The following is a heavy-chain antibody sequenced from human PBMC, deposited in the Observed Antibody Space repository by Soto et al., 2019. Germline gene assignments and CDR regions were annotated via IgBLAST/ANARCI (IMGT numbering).Heavy chain of an antibody. Sequence: SETLSLTCTVSGGSISRYCWRWIRQPSGKGLEWIGRIYPSGSTNYSPSLKSRATMSVDTSKNQLSMKLSSVTAADTAVYYCARGEIGNGYGMDVWGQGTTVTVSS. CDR1: GGSISRYC. J-gene: IGHJ6*02. CDR3: ARGEIGNGYGMDV. D-gene: IGHD2-8*01. V-gene: IGHV4-4*07. CDR2: IYPSGST.